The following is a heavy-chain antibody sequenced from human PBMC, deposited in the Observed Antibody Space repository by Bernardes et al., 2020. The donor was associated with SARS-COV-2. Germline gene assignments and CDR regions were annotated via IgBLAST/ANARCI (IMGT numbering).Heavy chain of an antibody. CDR1: GGSFTKYT. Sequence: SVKVSCRLFGGSFTKYTISWVRQAPGEGLEWMGRTTPVLETTNYARKFQGRVTLTADKSTSTAYMELRSLRSEDTAVYYCARVGEYSDILSGPSYGMDVWGQGTTVTVSS. CDR3: ARVGEYSDILSGPSYGMDV. CDR2: TTPVLETT. V-gene: IGHV1-69*08. J-gene: IGHJ6*02. D-gene: IGHD3-9*01.